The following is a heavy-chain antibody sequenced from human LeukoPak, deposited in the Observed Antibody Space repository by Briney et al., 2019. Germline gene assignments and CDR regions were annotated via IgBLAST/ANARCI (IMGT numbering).Heavy chain of an antibody. V-gene: IGHV1-46*01. CDR1: GYTFTSYY. Sequence: GGSLRLSCAASGYTFTSYYMHWVRQAPGQGLEWMGIINPSGGSTSYAQKFQGRVTKTRDTSTSTVYMELSSLRSEDTAVYYCTRESGSYHGNDYWGQGTLVTVSS. CDR3: TRESGSYHGNDY. D-gene: IGHD1-26*01. CDR2: INPSGGST. J-gene: IGHJ4*02.